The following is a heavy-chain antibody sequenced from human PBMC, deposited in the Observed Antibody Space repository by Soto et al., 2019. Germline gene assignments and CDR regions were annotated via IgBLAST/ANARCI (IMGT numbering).Heavy chain of an antibody. V-gene: IGHV1-18*01. CDR1: GYTFTNYG. CDR2: ISGYNGNT. Sequence: QVQLVQSGAEVKKPGASVTVSCKASGYTFTNYGFSWVRQAPGQGLEWMGWISGYNGNTKYAEKFQNRVTMTTDTSTNTAHMELRSLRSDDTAVDYCAREGQAPYYYYGMDVWGQATAVTVSS. CDR3: AREGQAPYYYYGMDV. J-gene: IGHJ6*02.